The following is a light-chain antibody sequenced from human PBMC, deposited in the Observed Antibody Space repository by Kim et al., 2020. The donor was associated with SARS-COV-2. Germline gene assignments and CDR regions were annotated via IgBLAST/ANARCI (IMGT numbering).Light chain of an antibody. Sequence: ESVGDRVTITCRASQSISSYLNWYQQKPGKAPKLLIYAASSLQSGVPSRFSGSGSGTDFTLTISSLQPEDFATYYCQQSYSTPTTFGQGTKVDIK. J-gene: IGKJ1*01. CDR3: QQSYSTPTT. CDR1: QSISSY. V-gene: IGKV1-39*01. CDR2: AAS.